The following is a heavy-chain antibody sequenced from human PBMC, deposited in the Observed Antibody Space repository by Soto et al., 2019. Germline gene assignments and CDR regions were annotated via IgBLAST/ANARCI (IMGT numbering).Heavy chain of an antibody. J-gene: IGHJ6*02. CDR2: ISYDGSNK. D-gene: IGHD2-21*02. CDR3: ARDEARSPGGNSRDYYYGMDV. Sequence: PGGSLRLSCAASGFTFSSYAMHWVRQAPGKGLEWVAVISYDGSNKYYADSVKGRFTISRDNSKNTLYLQMNSLRAEDTAVYYCARDEARSPGGNSRDYYYGMDVCGQGTTVTVSS. V-gene: IGHV3-30-3*01. CDR1: GFTFSSYA.